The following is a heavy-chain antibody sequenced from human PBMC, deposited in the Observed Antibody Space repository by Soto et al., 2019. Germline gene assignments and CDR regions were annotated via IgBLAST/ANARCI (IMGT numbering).Heavy chain of an antibody. V-gene: IGHV3-74*01. Sequence: PGGSLRLSCAASGFTFSSYWMHWVRQAPGKGLVWVSHIYSDGSNTGYADSVKGRLTISRDNAKKTLYLQMNSLRAEDTAVYYCTTGTTGALYDMDVWGQGTTVTVSS. CDR1: GFTFSSYW. CDR2: IYSDGSNT. CDR3: TTGTTGALYDMDV. J-gene: IGHJ6*03. D-gene: IGHD4-4*01.